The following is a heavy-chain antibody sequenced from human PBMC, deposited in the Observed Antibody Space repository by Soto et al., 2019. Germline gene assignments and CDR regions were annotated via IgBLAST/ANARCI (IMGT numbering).Heavy chain of an antibody. CDR3: ARFLVAHFDY. Sequence: GGSLRLSCAASGFTFSSYSMSWVRQAPGKGLEWVSYISSGSSTIYYADSMKGRFTISRDNAKNSLFLQMNSLRDEDTAVYYCARFLVAHFDYWGQGTLVTSPQ. J-gene: IGHJ4*02. CDR1: GFTFSSYS. D-gene: IGHD5-12*01. V-gene: IGHV3-48*02. CDR2: ISSGSSTI.